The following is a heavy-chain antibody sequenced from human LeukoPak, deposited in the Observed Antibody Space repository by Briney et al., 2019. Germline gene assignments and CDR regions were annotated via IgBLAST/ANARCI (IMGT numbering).Heavy chain of an antibody. CDR1: GGSISSYY. J-gene: IGHJ4*02. CDR2: IYYSGST. D-gene: IGHD5-12*01. V-gene: IGHV4-59*01. CDR3: ARDESGSFDY. Sequence: SETLSLTCTVSGGSISSYYWSWIRQPPGKGLEWIGCIYYSGSTNYNPSLKSRVTISIDTSKNQFSLKLSSVTAADTAVYYCARDESGSFDYWGQGTLVTVSS.